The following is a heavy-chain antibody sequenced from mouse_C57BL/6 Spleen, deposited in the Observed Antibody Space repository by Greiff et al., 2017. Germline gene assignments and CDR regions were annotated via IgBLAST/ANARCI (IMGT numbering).Heavy chain of an antibody. Sequence: VQVVESGPGLVAPSQSLSITCTVSGFSLTSYGVHWVRQPPGKGLEWLVVIWSDGSTTYNSALKSRLSISKDNSKSQVFLKMNSLQTDDTAMYYCARHAYGNYPWYFDVWGTGTTVTVSS. J-gene: IGHJ1*03. V-gene: IGHV2-6-1*01. D-gene: IGHD2-1*01. CDR1: GFSLTSYG. CDR3: ARHAYGNYPWYFDV. CDR2: IWSDGST.